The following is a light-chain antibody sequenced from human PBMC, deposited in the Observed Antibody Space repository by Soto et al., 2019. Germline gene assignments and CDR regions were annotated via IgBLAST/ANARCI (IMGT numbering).Light chain of an antibody. CDR3: GSYAGSPPWV. CDR2: EGS. J-gene: IGLJ2*01. V-gene: IGLV2-23*01. Sequence: QSALTQPASVSGSPVQSITISCTGTSSDVGSYNLVSWYQQHPGKAPKLMIYEGSKRPSGVSNRFSGSKSGNTASLTISGLQAEDEADYYCGSYAGSPPWVFGGGTKLTVI. CDR1: SSDVGSYNL.